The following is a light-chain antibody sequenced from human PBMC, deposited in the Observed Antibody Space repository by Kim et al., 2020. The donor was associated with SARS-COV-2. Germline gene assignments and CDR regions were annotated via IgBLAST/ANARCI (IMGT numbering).Light chain of an antibody. J-gene: IGKJ1*01. CDR3: QQYNDYSWT. V-gene: IGKV1-5*01. CDR1: QSISTW. CDR2: GAS. Sequence: APVGDKDPITCGASQSISTWLAWYQQKPGKAPSLLIYGASSLGSGVPSRFSGSGSGTDFTLTISSLQPDDFATYYCQQYNDYSWTFGQGTKVDIK.